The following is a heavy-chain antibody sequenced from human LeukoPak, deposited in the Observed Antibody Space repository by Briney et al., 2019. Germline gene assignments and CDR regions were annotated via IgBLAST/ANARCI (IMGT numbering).Heavy chain of an antibody. D-gene: IGHD3-10*01. Sequence: GGSLRSSCEASGFTYNTYALHWVRQAPGKGLEWVALKRYDGSSENYADSVRGRFTISRDNSKNTLYLEMNSLSVEDTAVYYCARAASGVRQAQYSDQWGQGTLVTVSS. V-gene: IGHV3-30*02. CDR1: GFTYNTYA. CDR2: KRYDGSSE. J-gene: IGHJ4*02. CDR3: ARAASGVRQAQYSDQ.